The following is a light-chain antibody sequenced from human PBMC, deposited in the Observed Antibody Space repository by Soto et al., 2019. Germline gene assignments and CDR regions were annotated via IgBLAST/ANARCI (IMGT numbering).Light chain of an antibody. V-gene: IGKV4-1*01. Sequence: DIVMTQSPDSLSVSLGESSTINFKSSRSVRYTSDNKNYLVWYQQKPGQPPKLLMYWASTRESGVPDRFSGSGSGADFTLTISSLQAEDVAVYYCQQHYSSPWTFGQGTKVDIK. CDR2: WAS. CDR3: QQHYSSPWT. J-gene: IGKJ1*01. CDR1: RSVRYTSDNKNY.